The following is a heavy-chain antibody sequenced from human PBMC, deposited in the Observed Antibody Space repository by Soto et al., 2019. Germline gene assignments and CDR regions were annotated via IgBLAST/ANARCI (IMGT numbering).Heavy chain of an antibody. Sequence: GESLKISCEGSGYSFSDYWIGWVRHVPGKGLEWVGNIYAGDSDTRYGPSFGGQVTMSVDKSISTAYLHWSSLKASDSAIYYCARQHPLDSSAWYNWGQGTLVTVSS. J-gene: IGHJ4*02. CDR2: IYAGDSDT. D-gene: IGHD6-19*01. CDR1: GYSFSDYW. CDR3: ARQHPLDSSAWYN. V-gene: IGHV5-51*01.